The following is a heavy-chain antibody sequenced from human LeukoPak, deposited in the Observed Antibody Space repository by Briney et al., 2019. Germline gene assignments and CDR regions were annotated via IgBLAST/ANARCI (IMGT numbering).Heavy chain of an antibody. Sequence: VGCLRLSPAVSGITLSNYGMSWGRQAPGKGLGWVAGISDSVGMTNYADSVKGGFTISRDNSQKTRCLHMKSLRAAETAVYFCARDWHRSGGGWFDPWGQGTLVTVSS. D-gene: IGHD3-10*01. CDR3: ARDWHRSGGGWFDP. V-gene: IGHV3-23*01. J-gene: IGHJ5*02. CDR1: GITLSNYG. CDR2: ISDSVGMT.